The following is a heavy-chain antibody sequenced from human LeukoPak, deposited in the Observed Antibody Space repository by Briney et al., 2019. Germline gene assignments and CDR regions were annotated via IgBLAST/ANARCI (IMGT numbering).Heavy chain of an antibody. CDR1: GGSISSYY. CDR3: ARDKYFYDTSASIRFDY. Sequence: SETLSLTCTVSGGSISSYYWSWIRQPAGKGVEWIGHIYTSGNTNYNPSLKSRVSMSVDTSKNQFSLKLSSVTAADTAVYYCARDKYFYDTSASIRFDYWGPGTLVTASS. V-gene: IGHV4-4*07. J-gene: IGHJ4*02. D-gene: IGHD3-22*01. CDR2: IYTSGNT.